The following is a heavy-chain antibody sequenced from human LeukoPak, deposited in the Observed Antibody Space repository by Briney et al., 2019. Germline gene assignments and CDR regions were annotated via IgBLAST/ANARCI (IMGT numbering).Heavy chain of an antibody. V-gene: IGHV4-38-2*02. D-gene: IGHD6-13*01. CDR2: FYHSGST. Sequence: SETLSLTCTVSGYSISSGYYWGWIRQPPGKGLEWIGIFYHSGSTYYNPSLKRRVTISIDTSKNQFFLKLSSVTAADTALYYCARGYSSSWYYNWFDPWGQGTLVTVSS. CDR3: ARGYSSSWYYNWFDP. CDR1: GYSISSGYY. J-gene: IGHJ5*02.